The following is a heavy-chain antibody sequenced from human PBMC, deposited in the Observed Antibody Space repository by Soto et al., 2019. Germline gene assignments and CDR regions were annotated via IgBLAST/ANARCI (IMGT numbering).Heavy chain of an antibody. J-gene: IGHJ6*02. CDR2: MNPNSGNT. Sequence: QVQLVQSGAEVKKPGASVKVSCKASGYTFTSYDINWVRQATGQGLEWMGWMNPNSGNTGYAQKFQGRVTMTRNTYISTAYMELSSLRSEDTAVYYCARVTWSVLYYYYGMDVWGQGTTVTVSS. D-gene: IGHD3-3*01. CDR1: GYTFTSYD. CDR3: ARVTWSVLYYYYGMDV. V-gene: IGHV1-8*01.